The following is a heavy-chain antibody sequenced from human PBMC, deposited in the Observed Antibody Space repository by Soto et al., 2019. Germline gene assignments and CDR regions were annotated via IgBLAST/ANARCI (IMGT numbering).Heavy chain of an antibody. CDR2: IWSDASNK. D-gene: IGHD1-1*01. J-gene: IGHJ6*02. V-gene: IGHV3-33*03. CDR3: ATDCFNNPGYHYVMSF. CDR1: GFSFSNHG. Sequence: GGYLRLSCAASGFSFSNHGMHWVRQAPGKGLEWVAAIWSDASNKYYADSGKGRFTISRDNSKNTLYLQMNTLRAEDTAVYYCATDCFNNPGYHYVMSFSGQGTTVTVS.